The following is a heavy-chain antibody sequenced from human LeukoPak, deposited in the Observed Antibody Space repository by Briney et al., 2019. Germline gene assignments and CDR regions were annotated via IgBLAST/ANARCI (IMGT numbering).Heavy chain of an antibody. CDR1: GYSFTSYW. CDR2: IYPGDSDT. J-gene: IGHJ4*02. CDR3: ARLRGITIFGVVIDYFDY. D-gene: IGHD3-3*01. V-gene: IGHV5-51*01. Sequence: GGSLRLSCKGSGYSFTSYWIGWVRQMPGKGLEWMGIIYPGDSDTRYSPSFQGQVTISADKSISTAYLQWSSLKASDTAMYYCARLRGITIFGVVIDYFDYWGQGTLATVSS.